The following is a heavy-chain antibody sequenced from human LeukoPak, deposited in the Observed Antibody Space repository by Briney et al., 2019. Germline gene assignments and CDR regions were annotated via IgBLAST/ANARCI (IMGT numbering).Heavy chain of an antibody. CDR2: INPNSGGT. D-gene: IGHD1-26*01. V-gene: IGHV1-2*02. J-gene: IGHJ3*02. Sequence: ASVKFSCKASGYTFTSYGISWVRQAPGQGLEWMGWINPNSGGTNYAQKFQGRVTMTRDTSISTAYMELSRLRSDDTAVYYCARELESGSYYGTAFDIWGQGTMVTVSS. CDR3: ARELESGSYYGTAFDI. CDR1: GYTFTSYG.